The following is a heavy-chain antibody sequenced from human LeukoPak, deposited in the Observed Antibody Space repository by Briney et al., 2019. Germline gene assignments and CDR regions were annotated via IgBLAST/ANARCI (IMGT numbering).Heavy chain of an antibody. Sequence: GASVKVSCKASGDTFTSYNIQWVRQAPGQGLEGMGIINPSDGGTGYAQKFQDRVTMTRDTSTSTAYMELNSLTSEDTAVYYCARESGHVFDYWGQGTLVTVSS. CDR1: GDTFTSYN. J-gene: IGHJ4*02. CDR3: ARESGHVFDY. D-gene: IGHD3-16*01. V-gene: IGHV1-46*01. CDR2: INPSDGGT.